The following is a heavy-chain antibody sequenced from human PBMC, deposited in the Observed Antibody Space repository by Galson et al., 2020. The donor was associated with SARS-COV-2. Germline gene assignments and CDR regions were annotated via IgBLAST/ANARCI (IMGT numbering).Heavy chain of an antibody. Sequence: ASETLSLTCTVSGGSISSSSHYWGWIRQPQGKGLEYIGSIYYSGNTHYNPSLKSRVTISVDTSKDQFSLNLSSMTAEDTAVHHCARLPFHYDSSGYHRWDLFDYWGQGILVTVSS. V-gene: IGHV4-39*01. D-gene: IGHD3-22*01. CDR1: GGSISSSSHY. CDR3: ARLPFHYDSSGYHRWDLFDY. J-gene: IGHJ4*02. CDR2: IYYSGNT.